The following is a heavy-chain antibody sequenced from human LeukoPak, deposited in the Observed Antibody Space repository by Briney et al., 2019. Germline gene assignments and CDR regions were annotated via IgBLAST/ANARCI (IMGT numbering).Heavy chain of an antibody. Sequence: GGSLRLSCATSGFTFSSCAMHWVREAPGKGLEWVAVISYDGSNKYYADSVKGRFTISRDNTKNTLYLQMNSLRAEDTAVYYCARDEGDYGDQPFDYWGQGTLVTVSS. CDR3: ARDEGDYGDQPFDY. J-gene: IGHJ4*02. V-gene: IGHV3-30-3*01. CDR2: ISYDGSNK. CDR1: GFTFSSCA. D-gene: IGHD4-17*01.